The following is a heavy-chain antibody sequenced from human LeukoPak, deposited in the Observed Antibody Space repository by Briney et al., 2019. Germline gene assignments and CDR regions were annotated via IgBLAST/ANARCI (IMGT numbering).Heavy chain of an antibody. CDR2: ISGSGGST. D-gene: IGHD3-3*01. CDR1: GFTFSSYA. Sequence: GGSLRLSCAASGFTFSSYAMSWVRQAPGKGLEWVSAISGSGGSTYYADSVKGRFTISRDNSKNTLYLQMNSLRAEDTAVYYCARDRYDFWSGYGYAFDIWGQGTMVTVSS. J-gene: IGHJ3*02. V-gene: IGHV3-23*01. CDR3: ARDRYDFWSGYGYAFDI.